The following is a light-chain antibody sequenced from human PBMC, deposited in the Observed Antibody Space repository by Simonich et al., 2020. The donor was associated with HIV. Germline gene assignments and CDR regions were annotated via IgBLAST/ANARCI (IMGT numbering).Light chain of an antibody. Sequence: DIVMTQSPDSLAVSLGERATINCKSSRNILYNSNNKNYLAWYQQKPGPPPKLLIYWAATRESGVPDRFSGSGSGTDFTLTISSLQAEDVAVYYCQQYYSTPRTFGQGTKVEIK. CDR3: QQYYSTPRT. CDR1: RNILYNSNNKNY. J-gene: IGKJ1*01. V-gene: IGKV4-1*01. CDR2: WAA.